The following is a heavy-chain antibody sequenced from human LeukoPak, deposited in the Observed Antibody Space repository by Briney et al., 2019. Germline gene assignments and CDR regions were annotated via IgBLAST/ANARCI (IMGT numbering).Heavy chain of an antibody. D-gene: IGHD6-13*01. CDR2: IYYSGST. CDR3: ARESSSSWYFDY. CDR1: GGSISSYY. V-gene: IGHV4-59*01. J-gene: IGHJ4*02. Sequence: PSETLSLTCTVSGGSISSYYWSWIRQPPGKRLEWIGYIYYSGSTNYNPSLKSRVTISVDTSKNQFSLKLSSVTAADTAVYYCARESSSSWYFDYWGQGTLVTVSS.